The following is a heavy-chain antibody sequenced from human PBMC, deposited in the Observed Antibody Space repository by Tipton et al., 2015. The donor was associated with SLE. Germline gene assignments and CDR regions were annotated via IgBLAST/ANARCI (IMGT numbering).Heavy chain of an antibody. CDR1: GASISSYY. CDR3: ARMRPHVDCLYFDY. CDR2: INHSGST. J-gene: IGHJ4*02. V-gene: IGHV4-34*01. Sequence: TLSLTCTVSGASISSYYWSWIRQPPGNGLEWIGEINHSGSTNYNPSLKSRVTISVDTSKNQFSLKLSSVTAADTAVYYCARMRPHVDCLYFDYWGQGTLVTVSS. D-gene: IGHD5-12*01.